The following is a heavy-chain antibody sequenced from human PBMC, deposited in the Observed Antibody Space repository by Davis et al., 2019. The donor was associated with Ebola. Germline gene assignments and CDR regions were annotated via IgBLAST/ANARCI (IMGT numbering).Heavy chain of an antibody. V-gene: IGHV3-74*01. CDR2: INSDGSIT. J-gene: IGHJ4*02. CDR1: GFTFSSYW. Sequence: PGGSLRLSCAASGFTFSSYWMHWVRQAPGKWLVLFSRINSDGSITSYADSVKGRFTISRDNAKNSLYLQMNSLRVEDTDVYYCARGGSYPGYWGQGTLVTVSS. D-gene: IGHD3-10*01. CDR3: ARGGSYPGY.